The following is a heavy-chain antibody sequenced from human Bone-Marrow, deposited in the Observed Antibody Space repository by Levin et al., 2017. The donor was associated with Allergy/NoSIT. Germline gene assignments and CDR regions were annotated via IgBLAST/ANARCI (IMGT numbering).Heavy chain of an antibody. CDR3: AREAHPQCTTSACYAFGLKDH. Sequence: ASVKVSCKPSGYTLTGYFMHWVRQAPGRGLEWMGWINPNSGDTNYAQKFRGRLTMTRDTSIGTAYMELSRLTSDDTAVYYCAREAHPQCTTSACYAFGLKDHWGQGTLVTVSS. D-gene: IGHD2-2*01. CDR2: INPNSGDT. J-gene: IGHJ4*02. V-gene: IGHV1-2*02. CDR1: GYTLTGYF.